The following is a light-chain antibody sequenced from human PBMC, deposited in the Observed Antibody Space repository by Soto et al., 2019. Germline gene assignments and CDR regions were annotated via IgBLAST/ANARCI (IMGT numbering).Light chain of an antibody. CDR1: QGISSY. V-gene: IGKV1-9*01. CDR2: AAS. J-gene: IGKJ5*01. CDR3: QQLNSYPIT. Sequence: DIQLTQSPSFLSASVGDRVTITCRASQGISSYLSWYQQKPGKAPNLLIYAASTLQSGVPSRFSGSGSGTLFTLTISSLQPEDFATYFCQQLNSYPITFGQGTRLEMK.